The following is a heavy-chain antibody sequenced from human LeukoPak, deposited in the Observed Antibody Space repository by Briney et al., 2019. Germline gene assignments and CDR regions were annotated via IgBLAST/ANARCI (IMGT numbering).Heavy chain of an antibody. Sequence: PGGSLRLSCAASGFTFSSYSMNWVRQAPGKGLEWVSAISGSGGSTYYADSVKGRFTISRDNSKNTLYLQVNSLRAEDTAVYYCAKESRIPLRYFDWRDGMDVWGQGTTVTVSS. CDR3: AKESRIPLRYFDWRDGMDV. V-gene: IGHV3-23*01. J-gene: IGHJ6*02. CDR2: ISGSGGST. CDR1: GFTFSSYS. D-gene: IGHD3-9*01.